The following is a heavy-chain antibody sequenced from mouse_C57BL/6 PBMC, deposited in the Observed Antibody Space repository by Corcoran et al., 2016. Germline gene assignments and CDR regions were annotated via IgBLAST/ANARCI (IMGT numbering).Heavy chain of an antibody. J-gene: IGHJ4*01. Sequence: QIQLVQSGPELKKPGETVKISCKASGYTFTTYGMSWVKQAPGKGLKWMGWINTYSGVPTYADDFKGRFAFSLETSASTAYLQINNLKNEDTATYFCARNYDYAYAMDYWGQGTSVTVSS. V-gene: IGHV9-3*01. CDR2: INTYSGVP. CDR1: GYTFTTYG. CDR3: ARNYDYAYAMDY. D-gene: IGHD2-4*01.